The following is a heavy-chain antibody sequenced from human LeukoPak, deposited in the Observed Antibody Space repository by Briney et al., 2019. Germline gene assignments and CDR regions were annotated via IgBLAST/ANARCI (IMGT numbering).Heavy chain of an antibody. Sequence: PSETLSLTCTVSGGSISYYYWSWIRQPAGKGLEWIGRIYSSGSTNYNPSLKSRVTISVDTSKNQFSLKMSSVTAADTAVYYCAKTPPTIFGHFDLWGRGTLVTVSS. CDR1: GGSISYYY. D-gene: IGHD3-9*01. CDR3: AKTPPTIFGHFDL. CDR2: IYSSGST. J-gene: IGHJ2*01. V-gene: IGHV4-4*07.